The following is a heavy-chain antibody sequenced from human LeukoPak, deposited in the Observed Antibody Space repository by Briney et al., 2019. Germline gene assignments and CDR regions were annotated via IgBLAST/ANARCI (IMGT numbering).Heavy chain of an antibody. CDR1: GLTFNIFW. D-gene: IGHD2-15*01. J-gene: IGHJ3*02. CDR2: ISWNSGSI. V-gene: IGHV3-9*01. Sequence: GGSLRLSCAASGLTFNIFWMNWVRQAPGKGLEWVSGISWNSGSIGYADSVKGRFTISRDNAKNSLYLQMNSLRAEDTALYYCAKSVVANAFDIWGQGTMVTVSS. CDR3: AKSVVANAFDI.